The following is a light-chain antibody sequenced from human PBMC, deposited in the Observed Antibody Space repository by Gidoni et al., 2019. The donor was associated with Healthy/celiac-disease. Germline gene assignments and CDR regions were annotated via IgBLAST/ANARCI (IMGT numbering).Light chain of an antibody. CDR3: SSYTSSSTLVV. CDR1: SSDVGGYNY. J-gene: IGLJ1*01. V-gene: IGLV2-14*01. CDR2: EVS. Sequence: QSAPTPPAPGSGSPGPAIPIPCTGTSSDVGGYNYVSWYQQHPGKAPKLMIYEVSNRPSGVSNRFSGSKSGNTASLTISGLQAEDEADYYCSSYTSSSTLVVFGTGTKVTVL.